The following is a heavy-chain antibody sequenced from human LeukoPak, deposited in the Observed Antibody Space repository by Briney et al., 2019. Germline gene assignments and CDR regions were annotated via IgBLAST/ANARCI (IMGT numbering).Heavy chain of an antibody. CDR1: GFTFSSYW. V-gene: IGHV3-7*01. Sequence: GSLRLSCAASGFTFSSYWMNWVRQAPGKGLEWVAIIKQDGTGTFYVDSVKGRFTISRDNVKNSLYLQMNSLRIEDAAVYYCMGGRGWLPENWGQGTLVTVSS. CDR2: IKQDGTGT. CDR3: MGGRGWLPEN. J-gene: IGHJ4*02. D-gene: IGHD3-22*01.